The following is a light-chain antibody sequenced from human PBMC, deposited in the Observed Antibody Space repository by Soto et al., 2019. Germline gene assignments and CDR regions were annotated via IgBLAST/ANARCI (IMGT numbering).Light chain of an antibody. CDR3: ATWDDSLNGYV. CDR1: SSNIGSNT. V-gene: IGLV1-44*01. Sequence: QSVLTQPPSVSVTPAQRVTISCSGSSSNIGSNTVNWYQQLPGTAPKLLIYSNNQRPSGVPDRFSGAKSCASASLAISGLQSEDEGDYYCATWDDSLNGYVFGTGTKLTVL. CDR2: SNN. J-gene: IGLJ1*01.